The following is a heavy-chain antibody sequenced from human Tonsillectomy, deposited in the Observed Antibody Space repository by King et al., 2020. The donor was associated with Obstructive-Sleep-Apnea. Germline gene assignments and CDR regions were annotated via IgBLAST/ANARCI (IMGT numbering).Heavy chain of an antibody. V-gene: IGHV4-31*03. CDR2: IYHSGTT. CDR3: AREYISTFSLFVP. CDR1: GVSIISDGYY. Sequence: VQLQESGPGLVKPSQTLFLTCTVSGVSIISDGYYWSWIRQHPGRGLEWIGYIYHSGTTYQNPSLKSRVTISVETSKNHFSLKLSSVTAADTAVYYCAREYISTFSLFVPWGEGPLVTVSS. D-gene: IGHD2-2*01. J-gene: IGHJ5*02.